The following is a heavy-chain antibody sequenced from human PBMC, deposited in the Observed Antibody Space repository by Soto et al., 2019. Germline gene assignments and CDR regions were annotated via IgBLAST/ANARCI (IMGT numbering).Heavy chain of an antibody. CDR1: GYTFTSYT. J-gene: IGHJ4*02. V-gene: IGHV1-3*01. CDR3: ARGGGWVGEASFDS. D-gene: IGHD3-10*01. CDR2: INAGNGRE. Sequence: QVQLEQSGAEVKKPGASVKVSCKTSGYTFTSYTLHWVRQAPGQGLEWMGWINAGNGREKYSQRFQDRVSLSTDKSAATPYMEWRSYRSEDTAVYYCARGGGWVGEASFDSWGQGTQVTVSS.